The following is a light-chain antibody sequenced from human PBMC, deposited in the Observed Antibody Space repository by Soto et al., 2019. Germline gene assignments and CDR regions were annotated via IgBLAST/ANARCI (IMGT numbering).Light chain of an antibody. Sequence: QSVLTQPASVSWSPGQSITISCTGTSSDVGGYNYVSWYQQHPGKAPKLMNSGDRNRPSGVSNRLTGSKSGNTASLTISELQTEDEADYYCISYTTSVTYVFGTGTKVTVL. J-gene: IGLJ1*01. CDR2: GDR. CDR1: SSDVGGYNY. V-gene: IGLV2-14*01. CDR3: ISYTTSVTYV.